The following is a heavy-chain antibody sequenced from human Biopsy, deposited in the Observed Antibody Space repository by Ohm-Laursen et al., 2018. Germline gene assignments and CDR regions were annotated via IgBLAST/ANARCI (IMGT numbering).Heavy chain of an antibody. Sequence: GTLSLTCTVSEGSVSSFYWSWVRQPPGRGLEWIGYIYYSGRTNYNPSLKSRVTMSVDTSKNQFSLKVTSVTATDTAMYYCARHDRSGYWGLDYWGQGALVTVSA. J-gene: IGHJ4*02. CDR1: EGSVSSFY. V-gene: IGHV4-59*08. CDR2: IYYSGRT. D-gene: IGHD3-22*01. CDR3: ARHDRSGYWGLDY.